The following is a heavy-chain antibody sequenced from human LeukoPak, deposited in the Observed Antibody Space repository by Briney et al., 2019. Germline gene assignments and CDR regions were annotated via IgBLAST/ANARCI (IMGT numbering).Heavy chain of an antibody. J-gene: IGHJ6*03. V-gene: IGHV3-21*01. CDR3: ARVVVTIFGVATPHYYYMDV. Sequence: GGSLRLSCAASGFTFSSYSMNWVRQAPGKGLEWVSSISSSSSYIYYADSVKGRFTISRDNAKNSLYLQMNSLRAEDTAVYYCARVVVTIFGVATPHYYYMDVWGKGTTVTVSS. CDR1: GFTFSSYS. CDR2: ISSSSSYI. D-gene: IGHD3-3*01.